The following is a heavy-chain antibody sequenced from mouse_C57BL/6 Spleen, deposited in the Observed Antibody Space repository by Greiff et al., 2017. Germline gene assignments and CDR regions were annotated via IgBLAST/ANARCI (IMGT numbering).Heavy chain of an antibody. V-gene: IGHV1-39*01. D-gene: IGHD1-1*01. CDR2: INPNYGTT. J-gene: IGHJ4*01. CDR1: GYSFTDYN. Sequence: EVQLQQSGPELVKPGASVKISCKASGYSFTDYNMNWVKQSNGKSLEWIGVINPNYGTTSNNQKFKGKATLTVDQSSSTAYMQLNSLTSEDSAVYYCARSTTVVEDYAMDYWGQGTSVTVSS. CDR3: ARSTTVVEDYAMDY.